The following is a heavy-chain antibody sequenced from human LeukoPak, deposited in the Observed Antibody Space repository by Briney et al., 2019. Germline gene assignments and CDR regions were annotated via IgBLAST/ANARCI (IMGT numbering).Heavy chain of an antibody. CDR1: GNYW. J-gene: IGHJ4*02. Sequence: GGSLRLSCAASGNYWMHWVRQAAGKGLVWVSHINSDGSWTSYADSVKGRFTISKNNAKNTVYLQMNNLRAEDTAVYYCVSFYETYWGRGTLVTVSS. V-gene: IGHV3-74*01. D-gene: IGHD2/OR15-2a*01. CDR3: VSFYETY. CDR2: INSDGSWT.